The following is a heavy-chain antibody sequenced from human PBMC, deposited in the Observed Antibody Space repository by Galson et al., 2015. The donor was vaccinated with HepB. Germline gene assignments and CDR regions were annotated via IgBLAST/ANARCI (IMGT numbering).Heavy chain of an antibody. D-gene: IGHD3-22*01. CDR3: VKDGRLSGFYGGHRAFDF. CDR2: ISASGATT. V-gene: IGHV3-23*01. CDR1: GFTFRSFA. J-gene: IGHJ3*01. Sequence: SLRLSCAASGFTFRSFAMSWVRQAPGKGLEWVSEISASGATTYYADSVKGRFTISRDNFRNTLYLQMNSLRAEDTAVYYCVKDGRLSGFYGGHRAFDFWGQGTMVTVSS.